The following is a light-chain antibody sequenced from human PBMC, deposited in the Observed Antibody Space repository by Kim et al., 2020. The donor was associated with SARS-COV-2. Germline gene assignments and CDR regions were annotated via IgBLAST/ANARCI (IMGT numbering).Light chain of an antibody. Sequence: EVVLTQSPATLSLSPGERATLSCRASQSVSGLLVWYQQRPGQAPRLVIHDTSIRAAGIPVRFSGSGSETDYTLTISSLEPEDFALYYCQQRDNWPITFGQGTRLEIK. V-gene: IGKV3-11*01. CDR1: QSVSGL. CDR3: QQRDNWPIT. J-gene: IGKJ5*01. CDR2: DTS.